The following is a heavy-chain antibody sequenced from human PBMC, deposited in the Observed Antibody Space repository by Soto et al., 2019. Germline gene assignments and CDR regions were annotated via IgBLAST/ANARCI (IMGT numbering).Heavy chain of an antibody. CDR3: AKGDKYYDFTWFEP. J-gene: IGHJ5*02. Sequence: PVGSLRLSCTASGFTFSSYGRHWVRQSPGKGLEWVAVISYDGSNKYYADSVKGRFTISRDNSKNTLYLQMNSLRAEDTAVYYCAKGDKYYDFTWFEPWGQGTLVTVPQ. CDR1: GFTFSSYG. D-gene: IGHD3-3*01. V-gene: IGHV3-30*18. CDR2: ISYDGSNK.